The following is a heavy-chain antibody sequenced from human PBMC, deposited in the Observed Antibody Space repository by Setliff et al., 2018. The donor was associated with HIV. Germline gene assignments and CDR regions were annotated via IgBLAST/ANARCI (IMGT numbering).Heavy chain of an antibody. J-gene: IGHJ4*01. CDR1: GYTFTDYY. CDR2: FDPEDGEP. D-gene: IGHD1-7*01. CDR3: AAFYKLTGTTSFDY. Sequence: ASVKVSCKASGYTFTDYYIHWVRQAPGKGLEWMGGFDPEDGEPIYAQKFEDRVTMTEDTSTHTAYMQLSSLSSEDTAIYYCAAFYKLTGTTSFDYWGHGTLVTVSS. V-gene: IGHV1-24*01.